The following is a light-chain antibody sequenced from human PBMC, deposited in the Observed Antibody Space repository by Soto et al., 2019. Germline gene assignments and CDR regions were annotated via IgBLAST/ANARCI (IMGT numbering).Light chain of an antibody. V-gene: IGKV3D-20*02. Sequence: EIVLTQSPGTLSLSPGLRATLSCRASQSIVGTYLAWYQHKPGQAPRLLIYGASSRASDIPARFSGSGSGTDFTLTISSLEPDDFAVYYCQHRANWPLTFGGGTKVEIK. CDR1: QSIVGTY. J-gene: IGKJ4*01. CDR3: QHRANWPLT. CDR2: GAS.